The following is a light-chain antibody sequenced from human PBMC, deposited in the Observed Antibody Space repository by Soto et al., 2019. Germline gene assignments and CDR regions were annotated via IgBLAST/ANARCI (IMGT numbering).Light chain of an antibody. CDR3: QQRYNWPLT. Sequence: IVLTQSPATLSLSPGERATLSCRASQGIRTFLAWYQQKIGQAPRLLIHGASNRATGIPARFSGSGAGTDFTLTISSLEPEDFAVYYCQQRYNWPLTFGGGTKVDIK. CDR1: QGIRTF. V-gene: IGKV3-11*01. CDR2: GAS. J-gene: IGKJ4*01.